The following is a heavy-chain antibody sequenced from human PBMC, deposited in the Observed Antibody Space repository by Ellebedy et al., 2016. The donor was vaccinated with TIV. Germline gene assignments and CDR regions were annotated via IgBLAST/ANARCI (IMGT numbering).Heavy chain of an antibody. CDR2: LSTSGDTT. J-gene: IGHJ4*02. CDR3: VRDYFGDYSLDY. Sequence: GESLKISCAASGFTFSSYAMSWVRQAPGKGLEWVSSLSTSGDTTYYADSVKGRFTISRDNSKNTLYLQMNSLRADDTALYYCVRDYFGDYSLDYWGRGTLVTVSS. D-gene: IGHD4-17*01. V-gene: IGHV3-23*01. CDR1: GFTFSSYA.